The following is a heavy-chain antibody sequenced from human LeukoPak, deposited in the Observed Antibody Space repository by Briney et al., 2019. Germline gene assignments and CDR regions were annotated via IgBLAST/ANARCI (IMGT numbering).Heavy chain of an antibody. V-gene: IGHV3-48*03. CDR1: VFTFSSYE. Sequence: GGALRLSFAASVFTFSSYEMNWVGQAPGKGLEGVSYISISGSTIYYADSVKGRFTIPRDNAKNSLYLQMNSLRAEDTAVYYCARGFTYGGGDCQKPANWWRAFDIWGQGTMVTVSS. CDR2: ISISGSTI. D-gene: IGHD2-21*02. CDR3: ARGFTYGGGDCQKPANWWRAFDI. J-gene: IGHJ3*02.